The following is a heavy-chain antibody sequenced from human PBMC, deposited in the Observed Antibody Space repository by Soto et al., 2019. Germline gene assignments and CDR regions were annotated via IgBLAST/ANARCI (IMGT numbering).Heavy chain of an antibody. V-gene: IGHV4-59*02. D-gene: IGHD1-1*01. CDR3: ARDLGDLNSENDREGFDP. CDR2: IYHSGNT. Sequence: QVQVQESGPGLVKPWVTLSLTCTVSGGSVSRYYWSWIRQPPGKGLEWIGYIYHSGNTNYNPSLKSPVNISVDTSKNQFSLKLSSVTAADTAVYYSARDLGDLNSENDREGFDPWGQGTLVTVSS. CDR1: GGSVSRYY. J-gene: IGHJ5*02.